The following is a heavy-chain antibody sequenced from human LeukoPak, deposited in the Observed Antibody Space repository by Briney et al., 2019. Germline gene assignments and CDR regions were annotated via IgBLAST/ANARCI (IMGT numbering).Heavy chain of an antibody. CDR1: AASISTYY. J-gene: IGHJ4*02. CDR3: AGGVGTSGDY. CDR2: ISYSGIT. D-gene: IGHD1/OR15-1a*01. V-gene: IGHV4-59*01. Sequence: PSETLSLTCIVSAASISTYYWSWIRHPPGKGLEYLGSISYSGITNYNPSLKRRLTLSVDTSRNQLSLKLSSVTAADTAVYYCAGGVGTSGDYWGQGTLVTVSS.